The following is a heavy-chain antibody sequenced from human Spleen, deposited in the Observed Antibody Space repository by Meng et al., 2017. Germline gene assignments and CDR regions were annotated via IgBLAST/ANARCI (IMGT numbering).Heavy chain of an antibody. CDR2: IRGSGGST. Sequence: GESLKISCTASGFPLSSFAMSWVRQAPGKGLEWVSTIRGSGGSTYYADSVKGRFTFSRDNSKNTLYLQMNSLRAEDTAVYYCAKDKDYYDSGSKVFDFWGQGKLVNVAS. D-gene: IGHD3-10*01. CDR3: AKDKDYYDSGSKVFDF. V-gene: IGHV3-23*01. J-gene: IGHJ4*02. CDR1: GFPLSSFA.